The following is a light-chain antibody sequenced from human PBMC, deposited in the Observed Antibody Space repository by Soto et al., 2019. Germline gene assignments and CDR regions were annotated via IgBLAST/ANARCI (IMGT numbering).Light chain of an antibody. V-gene: IGLV2-14*01. J-gene: IGLJ1*01. CDR3: SSYASSSPFV. CDR1: GSDVGGYKY. CDR2: DVS. Sequence: QSLLTQPASVSGSPGRSITISCPGTGSDVGGYKYVSWYQQLPGKAPKLMIYDVSYRPSGVSDRFSGSKSGNTASLIISGLQAEDEADYYCSSYASSSPFVFGTGTKVTV.